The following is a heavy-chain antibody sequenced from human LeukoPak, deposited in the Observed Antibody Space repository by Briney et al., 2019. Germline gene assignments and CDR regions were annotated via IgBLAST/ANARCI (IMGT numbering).Heavy chain of an antibody. CDR3: ARDRYYYNSSGYYSFQKFDY. J-gene: IGHJ4*02. CDR1: GYTFTGYY. CDR2: INPNSGGT. V-gene: IGHV1-2*06. D-gene: IGHD3-22*01. Sequence: ASVKVSCKASGYTFTGYYMHWVRQAPGQGLEWMGRINPNSGGTNYAQKFQGRVTMTRDTSISTAYMELSRLRSDDTAVYYCARDRYYYNSSGYYSFQKFDYWGQGTLVTVSS.